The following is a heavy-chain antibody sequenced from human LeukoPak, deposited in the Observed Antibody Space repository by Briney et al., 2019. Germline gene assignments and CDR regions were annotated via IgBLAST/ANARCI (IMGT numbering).Heavy chain of an antibody. CDR3: AKERLTKVSHETDY. D-gene: IGHD5/OR15-5a*01. V-gene: IGHV3-30*18. CDR1: GFTFSNYG. CDR2: ISYDGKVK. J-gene: IGHJ4*02. Sequence: GGSLRLSCTGSGFTFSNYGMHWVRQAPGKGLEWVAVISYDGKVKYYADSVKGRFTISRDNSKNTLYLEMNNLRGEDTAVYYCAKERLTKVSHETDYWGQGTLVTVSS.